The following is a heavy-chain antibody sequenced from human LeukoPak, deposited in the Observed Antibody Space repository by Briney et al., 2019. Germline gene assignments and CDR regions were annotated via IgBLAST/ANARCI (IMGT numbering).Heavy chain of an antibody. CDR3: AKDLGSGSYYVGLDY. CDR1: GFTFSSYA. D-gene: IGHD1-26*01. Sequence: GGSLRLSCAASGFTFSSYAMSWVRQAPGKGLEWVSAISGSGGSTYYADSVKGRFTISGDNSKNTLYLQMNSLRAEDTAVYYCAKDLGSGSYYVGLDYWGQGTLVTVSS. J-gene: IGHJ4*02. CDR2: ISGSGGST. V-gene: IGHV3-23*01.